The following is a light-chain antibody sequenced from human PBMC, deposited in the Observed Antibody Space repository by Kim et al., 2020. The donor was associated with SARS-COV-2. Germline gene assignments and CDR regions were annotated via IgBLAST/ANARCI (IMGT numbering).Light chain of an antibody. CDR3: QVWDSTTYYV. V-gene: IGLV3-9*01. CDR1: DIVSRS. J-gene: IGLJ3*02. Sequence: VLGQQVTITCGGQDIVSRSFHCYQQKQGQAPVLVIYRHTNRPSGSPERFFGPNSGDTATMTTSRAQAGDEADYYCQVWDSTTYYVFGGGTQLTVL. CDR2: RHT.